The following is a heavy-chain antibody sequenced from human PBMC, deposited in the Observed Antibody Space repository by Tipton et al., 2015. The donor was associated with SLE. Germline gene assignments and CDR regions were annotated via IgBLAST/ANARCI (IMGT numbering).Heavy chain of an antibody. CDR2: IYHSGGT. Sequence: TLSLTCAVSGYSISSGYYWGWIRQPPGKGLEWIGEIYHSGGTNYNPSLRSRVTISIDKSKKQFSLKLSSVTAADTAVYYCARSSYDSSGYPGYWGQGTLVTVSS. V-gene: IGHV4-38-2*01. CDR1: GYSISSGYY. D-gene: IGHD3-22*01. J-gene: IGHJ4*02. CDR3: ARSSYDSSGYPGY.